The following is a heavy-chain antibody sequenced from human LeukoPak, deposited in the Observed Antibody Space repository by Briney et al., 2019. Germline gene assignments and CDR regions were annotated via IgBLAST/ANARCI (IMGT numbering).Heavy chain of an antibody. CDR3: ARATREPYYYGSGSYNRGRYYYYMDV. CDR1: GGSISSYY. J-gene: IGHJ6*03. Sequence: SETLSLTCTVSGGSISSYYWSWIRQPAGKGLEWIGRIYTSGSTNYNPSLKSRVTVSVDTSKNQFSLKLSSVTAADTAVYYCARATREPYYYGSGSYNRGRYYYYMDVWGKGTTVTVSS. V-gene: IGHV4-4*07. D-gene: IGHD3-10*01. CDR2: IYTSGST.